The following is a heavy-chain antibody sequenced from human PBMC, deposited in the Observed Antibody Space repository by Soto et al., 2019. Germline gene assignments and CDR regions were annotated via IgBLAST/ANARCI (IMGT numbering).Heavy chain of an antibody. CDR2: IIPIFGTA. V-gene: IGHV1-69*12. CDR1: GGTFSSYT. CDR3: AGGEVVRGVMPGMDV. J-gene: IGHJ6*02. D-gene: IGHD3-10*01. Sequence: QVQLVQSGAEVKKPGSSVKVSCKASGGTFSSYTITWVRQAPGQGLEWMGGIIPIFGTANYAQKFQGRVTITADEATSTAYMERNSLRSETTAVYYCAGGEVVRGVMPGMDVWRLGTTVTVSS.